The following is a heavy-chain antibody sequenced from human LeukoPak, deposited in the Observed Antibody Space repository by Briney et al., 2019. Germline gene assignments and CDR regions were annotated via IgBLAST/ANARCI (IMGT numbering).Heavy chain of an antibody. CDR2: IYTSGST. V-gene: IGHV4-4*07. J-gene: IGHJ4*02. CDR1: GGSISSYY. CDR3: ATRSGSSDYIWGSYRYRGAFDY. D-gene: IGHD3-16*02. Sequence: SETLSLTCTVSGGSISSYYWSWIRQPAGKGLEWIGRIYTSGSTNYNPSLKSRVTMSVDTSKNQFSLKLSSVTAADTAVYYCATRSGSSDYIWGSYRYRGAFDYWGQGTLVTVSS.